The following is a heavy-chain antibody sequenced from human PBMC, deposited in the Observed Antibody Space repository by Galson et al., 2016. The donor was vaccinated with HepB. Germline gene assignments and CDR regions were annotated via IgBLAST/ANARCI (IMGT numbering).Heavy chain of an antibody. D-gene: IGHD3-10*01. CDR1: GFSFSNYN. V-gene: IGHV3-21*01. CDR3: ARDRIIMLRGVTNWLDP. Sequence: SLRLSCAASGFSFSNYNMNWVRQAPGKGPEWVSSISGTSTHIYYADSVKGRFTISRDNAKSSLYPQMNSLRAENTAMYYCARDRIIMLRGVTNWLDPWGQGTLVTVSS. J-gene: IGHJ5*02. CDR2: ISGTSTHI.